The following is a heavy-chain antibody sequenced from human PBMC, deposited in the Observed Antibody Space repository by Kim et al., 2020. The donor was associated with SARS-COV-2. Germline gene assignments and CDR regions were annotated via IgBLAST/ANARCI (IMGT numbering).Heavy chain of an antibody. D-gene: IGHD3-16*01. CDR3: ARSAGPYDYYFDY. Sequence: GESLKISCKGPGYNFPSYWIGWVRQMPGKGLEWMGIIYPGGSDTRYSPSFQGHVTISADKSTTTAYLQWSSLKASDTAMYYCARSAGPYDYYFDYLGQGT. V-gene: IGHV5-51*01. J-gene: IGHJ4*02. CDR2: IYPGGSDT. CDR1: GYNFPSYW.